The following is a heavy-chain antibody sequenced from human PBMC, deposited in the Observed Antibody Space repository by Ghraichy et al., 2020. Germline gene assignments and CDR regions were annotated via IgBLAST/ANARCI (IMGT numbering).Heavy chain of an antibody. J-gene: IGHJ2*01. CDR2: IRSKAYGGTT. CDR3: TRTPWDTAKYFDF. CDR1: GFIFGDYA. V-gene: IGHV3-49*04. D-gene: IGHD5-18*01. Sequence: GGSLRLSCIVSGFIFGDYAMSWVRQAPGKGLEWVGFIRSKAYGGTTEYAASVKGRFTISRDDSKSIAYLQMNSLRTEDTAVYYCTRTPWDTAKYFDFWGRGTLVTVSS.